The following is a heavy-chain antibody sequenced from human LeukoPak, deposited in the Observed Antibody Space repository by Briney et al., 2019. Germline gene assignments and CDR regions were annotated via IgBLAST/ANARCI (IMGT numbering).Heavy chain of an antibody. CDR1: GYTFINYY. CDR3: ARDLSGWGNSIY. V-gene: IGHV1-46*01. J-gene: IGHJ4*02. CDR2: INPNTDST. D-gene: IGHD2/OR15-2a*01. Sequence: ASMKVSCKASGYTFINYYLHWVRQAPGQGLVWMGQINPNTDSTNCARMFQGRVTMTADTSTSTVYMELNSLTSDDTAVYYCARDLSGWGNSIYWGQGTPVTVS.